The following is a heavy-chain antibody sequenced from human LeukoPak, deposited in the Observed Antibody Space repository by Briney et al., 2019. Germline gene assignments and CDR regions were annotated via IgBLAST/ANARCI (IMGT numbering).Heavy chain of an antibody. Sequence: TGGSLRLSCVASGFTFSDYGMHWLRRAPGKGLEWVAVIWYDGSHIHYVDSVKGRFTISRDNSKSTLYLQMKSLRVEDTAVYYCARDVTGSLDYWGQGTLVTVSS. D-gene: IGHD2-8*02. V-gene: IGHV3-33*01. CDR2: IWYDGSHI. CDR3: ARDVTGSLDY. J-gene: IGHJ4*02. CDR1: GFTFSDYG.